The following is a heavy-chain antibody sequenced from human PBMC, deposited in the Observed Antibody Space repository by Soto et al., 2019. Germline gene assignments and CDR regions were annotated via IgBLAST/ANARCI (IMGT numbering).Heavy chain of an antibody. CDR1: GFTFSSYA. V-gene: IGHV3-23*01. CDR3: AKEGATMVRGVTNYYYYMDV. Sequence: GGSLRLSCAASGFTFSSYAMSWVRQAPGKGLEWVSAISGSGGSTYYADSVKGRFTISRDNSKNTLYLQMNSLRAEDTAVYYCAKEGATMVRGVTNYYYYMDVWGKGTTVTVSS. J-gene: IGHJ6*03. D-gene: IGHD3-10*01. CDR2: ISGSGGST.